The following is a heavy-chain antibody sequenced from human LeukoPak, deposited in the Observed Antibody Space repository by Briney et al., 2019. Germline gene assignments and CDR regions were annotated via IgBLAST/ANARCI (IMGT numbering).Heavy chain of an antibody. CDR3: ARADSRGWYRRPGY. D-gene: IGHD6-19*01. CDR1: GYTFTGYY. J-gene: IGHJ4*02. CDR2: INPNSGGT. Sequence: ASVKVSCKASGYTFTGYYMHWVRQAPGQGLEWMGWINPNSGGTNYAQKFQGRVTMTRDTSISTAYMELSRLRSDDTAVYYCARADSRGWYRRPGYWGQGTLVTVSS. V-gene: IGHV1-2*02.